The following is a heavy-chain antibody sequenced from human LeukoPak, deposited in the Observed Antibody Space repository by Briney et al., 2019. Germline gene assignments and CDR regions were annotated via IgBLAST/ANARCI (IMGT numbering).Heavy chain of an antibody. J-gene: IGHJ4*02. Sequence: SETLSLTCTVSGDSINSLDLWSWVRQPPGKGLEWIGEMYLSGTAHSNPSVKSRVTISIDKSKNQFFLNLSSVTAADTAVYYCAGLVGRYSSGLYYYYFDYWGQGTLVTVSS. CDR1: GDSINSLDL. D-gene: IGHD3-22*01. CDR2: MYLSGTA. CDR3: AGLVGRYSSGLYYYYFDY. V-gene: IGHV4-4*02.